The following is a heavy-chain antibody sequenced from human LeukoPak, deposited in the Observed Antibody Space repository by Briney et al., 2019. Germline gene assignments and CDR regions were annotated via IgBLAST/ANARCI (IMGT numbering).Heavy chain of an antibody. D-gene: IGHD5-12*01. CDR2: ISTSSSYI. CDR3: ARGGSAGDAFDI. Sequence: GGSLRLSCAASGFTLSRHSMNWVRQAPGKGLEWISSISTSSSYIYYADSVRGRFTISRDNAKNSLSLQMNSLRAEDTAVYYCARGGSAGDAFDIWGQGTMVTVSS. V-gene: IGHV3-21*01. CDR1: GFTLSRHS. J-gene: IGHJ3*02.